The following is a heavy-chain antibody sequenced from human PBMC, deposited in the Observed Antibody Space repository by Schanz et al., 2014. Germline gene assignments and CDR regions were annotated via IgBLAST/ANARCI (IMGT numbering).Heavy chain of an antibody. V-gene: IGHV4-59*12. Sequence: QVQLQESGPGLVKPSETLSLTCTVSGGSISSYYWSWIRQPPDTGLEWIGEINQSGDTNYNPSLKSRVPISVDTSNNQFPLNLRSVTAADTAVYYCARLYCSTPGCYVSPNGFAKDYWGQGTLVTVSS. J-gene: IGHJ4*02. CDR1: GGSISSYY. D-gene: IGHD2-2*01. CDR3: ARLYCSTPGCYVSPNGFAKDY. CDR2: INQSGDT.